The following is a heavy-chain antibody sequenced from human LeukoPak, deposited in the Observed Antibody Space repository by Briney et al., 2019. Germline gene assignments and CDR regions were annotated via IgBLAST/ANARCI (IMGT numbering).Heavy chain of an antibody. CDR2: IHYSGTT. CDR1: GGSISSFY. Sequence: SETLSLTCSASGGSISSFYWSWIRQPPGKGLEWIGCIHYSGTTNYNPSLKSRVTISVDTSKNQFSLKLSSVTAADTAVYYCARAERGAVQRYYYYHMDVWGKGTTVTVSS. D-gene: IGHD1-1*01. V-gene: IGHV4-59*01. J-gene: IGHJ6*03. CDR3: ARAERGAVQRYYYYHMDV.